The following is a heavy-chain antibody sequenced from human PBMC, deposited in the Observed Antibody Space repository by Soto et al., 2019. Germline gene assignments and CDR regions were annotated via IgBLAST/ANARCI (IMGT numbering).Heavy chain of an antibody. Sequence: PSETLSLTCAVSGGSISGGGDSWSWIRQPPGKGLEWIGYIYHSGSTYYNPSLKSRVTISVDRSKNQFSLKLSSVTAADTAVYYCARVPSPWGQGTLVTVSS. J-gene: IGHJ5*02. CDR2: IYHSGST. CDR3: ARVPSP. V-gene: IGHV4-30-2*01. CDR1: GGSISGGGDS.